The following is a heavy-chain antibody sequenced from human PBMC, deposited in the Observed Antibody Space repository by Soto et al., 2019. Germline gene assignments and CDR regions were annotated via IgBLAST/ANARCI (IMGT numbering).Heavy chain of an antibody. D-gene: IGHD6-6*01. CDR2: KYYSGFT. CDR1: GGSISSGGYY. CDR3: ARGSSIAGLYYGMDV. J-gene: IGHJ6*02. Sequence: KTSETLSLTCTVSGGSISSGGYYWTWIRQHPGKGLEWIGYKYYSGFTYYNPSLKSRVTISLDTSKNQFSLKLSSVTAADTAVYYCARGSSIAGLYYGMDVWGQGTTVTVSS. V-gene: IGHV4-31*03.